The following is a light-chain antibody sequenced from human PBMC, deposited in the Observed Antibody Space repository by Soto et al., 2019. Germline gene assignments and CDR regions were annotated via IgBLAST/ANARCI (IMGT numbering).Light chain of an antibody. CDR2: GAS. V-gene: IGKV3-20*01. CDR3: QQYGSSIT. Sequence: VLTQSPGTLSLSPGERATLSCRASQSVRSSFLAWYQQKPGQAPRLLIYGASTRATGIPARFSGSGSGKEFTLTISRLEPEDFAVYYCQQYGSSITFGQGTRLEIK. CDR1: QSVRSSF. J-gene: IGKJ5*01.